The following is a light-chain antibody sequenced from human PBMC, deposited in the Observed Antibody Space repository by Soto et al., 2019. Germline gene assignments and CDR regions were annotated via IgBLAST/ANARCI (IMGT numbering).Light chain of an antibody. J-gene: IGKJ4*01. CDR1: QSVSSSN. Sequence: EIVLTQSPGPLSLSPGERATLSCRASQSVSSSNLVWYQQRPGQPPRLLIYGTSNRAAGIPDRFTGTGSGTDFTLTIYRLELEDSAVYYCQQYGSSALTFGGGTKVEIK. V-gene: IGKV3-20*01. CDR2: GTS. CDR3: QQYGSSALT.